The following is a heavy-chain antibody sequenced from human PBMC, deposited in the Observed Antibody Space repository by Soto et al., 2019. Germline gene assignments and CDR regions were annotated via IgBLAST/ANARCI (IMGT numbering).Heavy chain of an antibody. CDR1: GFTFSSYA. Sequence: GGSLRLSCAASGFTFSSYAMSWVRQAPGKGLEWVSAISGSGGSTYYADSVKGRFTISXXXXXXXXXXXXXXXXAEAXXXXXXXKESSAVAGGGEADYWGQGTLVTVSS. J-gene: IGHJ4*02. D-gene: IGHD6-19*01. CDR2: ISGSGGST. V-gene: IGHV3-23*01. CDR3: XKESSAVAGGGEADY.